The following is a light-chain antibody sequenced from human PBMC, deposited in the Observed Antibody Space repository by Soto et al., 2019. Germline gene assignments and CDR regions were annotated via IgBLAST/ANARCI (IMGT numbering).Light chain of an antibody. Sequence: EIVLTQSPGTRSLSPGERATLSCRASPSVANFVAWYQQKPGQAPRLLIYGASSRATGIPDRFSGSGSGTDGTITISRLEQEDGAVYYCQQYVSSPRTFGQGTKVDIK. CDR3: QQYVSSPRT. J-gene: IGKJ1*01. V-gene: IGKV3-20*01. CDR1: PSVANF. CDR2: GAS.